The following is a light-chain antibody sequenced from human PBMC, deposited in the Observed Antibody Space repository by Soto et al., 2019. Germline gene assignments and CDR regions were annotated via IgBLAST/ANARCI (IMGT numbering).Light chain of an antibody. CDR1: QSISNW. CDR2: KAS. J-gene: IGKJ1*01. CDR3: QQYNNS. Sequence: DIPMTQSPSPLSASVGDRVTITCRASQSISNWLAWYQQKPGKAPKLLIYKASSLESGVPSRFSGSGSGTEFTLTISSPQPDDFATYYCQQYNNSFGQGTKVDIK. V-gene: IGKV1-5*03.